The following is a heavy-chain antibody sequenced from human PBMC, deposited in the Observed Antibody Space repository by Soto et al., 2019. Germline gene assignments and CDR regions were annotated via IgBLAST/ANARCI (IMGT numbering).Heavy chain of an antibody. V-gene: IGHV1-69*13. CDR1: GGTFSSYA. CDR2: IIPIFGTA. D-gene: IGHD2-2*01. CDR3: ARDRFIVVVPADALDYYYGMDV. Sequence: SVKVSCKASGGTFSSYAISWVRQAPGQGLEWMGGIIPIFGTANYAQKFQGRVTITADESTSTAYMELSSLRSEDTAVYYCARDRFIVVVPADALDYYYGMDVWGQGTTVTVSS. J-gene: IGHJ6*02.